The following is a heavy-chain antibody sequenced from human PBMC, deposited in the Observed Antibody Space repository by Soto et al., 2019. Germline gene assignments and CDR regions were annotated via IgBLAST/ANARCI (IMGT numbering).Heavy chain of an antibody. D-gene: IGHD6-13*01. CDR1: GGSISSSSYY. V-gene: IGHV4-39*01. Sequence: PSETPSLTCTVSGGSISSSSYYWGWIRQPPGKGLEWIGSIYYSGSTYYNPSLKSRVTISVDTSKNQFSLKLSSVTAADTAVYYCARLAQYSSSWSRDLGYWGQGTLVTVSS. J-gene: IGHJ4*02. CDR2: IYYSGST. CDR3: ARLAQYSSSWSRDLGY.